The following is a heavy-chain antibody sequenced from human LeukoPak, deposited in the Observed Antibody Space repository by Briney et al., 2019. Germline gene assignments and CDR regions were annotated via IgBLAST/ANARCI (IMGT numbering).Heavy chain of an antibody. J-gene: IGHJ4*02. D-gene: IGHD1-26*01. CDR2: IKQDGSEK. CDR1: GFTFSSYW. CDR3: ARDKVVGATYFDY. Sequence: GGSLRLSCAASGFTFSSYWMSWVRQAPGKGLEWVANIKQDGSEKYYVDSVKGRFTISRDNDKNSLYLQMNSLRADDTAVYYCARDKVVGATYFDYWGQGTLVTVSS. V-gene: IGHV3-7*01.